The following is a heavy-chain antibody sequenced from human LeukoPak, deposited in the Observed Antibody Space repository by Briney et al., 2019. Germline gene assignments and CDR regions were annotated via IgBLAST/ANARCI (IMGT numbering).Heavy chain of an antibody. D-gene: IGHD3-16*01. V-gene: IGHV3-7*05. CDR1: GFTFSSYW. Sequence: PGGSLRLSCAASGFTFSSYWMSWVRQTPGKGLEWVANMKQDGSEKYYVDSVKGRFTISRDNAKNSLYLQMNSLRAEDTAVYYCAKDPLMITEGSWFDPWGQGTLVTVSS. J-gene: IGHJ5*02. CDR2: MKQDGSEK. CDR3: AKDPLMITEGSWFDP.